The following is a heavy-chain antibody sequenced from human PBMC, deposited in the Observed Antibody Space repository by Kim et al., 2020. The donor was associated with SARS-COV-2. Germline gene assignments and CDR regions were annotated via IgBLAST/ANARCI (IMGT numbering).Heavy chain of an antibody. Sequence: GGSLRLSCAASGFTFSSYGMHWVRQAPGKGLEWVAVISYDGSNKYYADSVKGRFTISRDNSKNTLYLQMNSLRAEDTAVYYCAKGGGYSYGGLDYWGQGTLVTVSS. D-gene: IGHD5-18*01. V-gene: IGHV3-30*18. CDR3: AKGGGYSYGGLDY. J-gene: IGHJ4*02. CDR2: ISYDGSNK. CDR1: GFTFSSYG.